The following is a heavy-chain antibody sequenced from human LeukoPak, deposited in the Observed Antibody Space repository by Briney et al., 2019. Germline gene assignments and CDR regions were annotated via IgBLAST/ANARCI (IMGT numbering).Heavy chain of an antibody. CDR2: IKQDGGEK. D-gene: IGHD1-14*01. CDR3: ARSPDGFDY. Sequence: PGGSLRLSCAASGFTFSTYWMSWVRQAPGKGLEWVANIKQDGGEKFYADSVEGWFTISRDNSKNSVYLQMNRLRVEDTAVYYCARSPDGFDYWGQGTLVTVSS. V-gene: IGHV3-7*01. J-gene: IGHJ4*02. CDR1: GFTFSTYW.